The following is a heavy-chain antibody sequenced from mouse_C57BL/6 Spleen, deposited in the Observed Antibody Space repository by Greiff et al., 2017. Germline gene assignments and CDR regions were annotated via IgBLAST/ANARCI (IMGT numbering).Heavy chain of an antibody. Sequence: VQLKEPGPGLVKPSQSLSLTCSVTGYSITSGYYWNWIRQFPGNKLEWMGYISYDGSNNYNPSLKNRISITRDTSTNQFFLKLNSVTTEDTATYYCAREMGLGQAPWFAYWGQGTLVTVSA. CDR3: AREMGLGQAPWFAY. V-gene: IGHV3-6*01. D-gene: IGHD3-2*02. J-gene: IGHJ3*01. CDR2: ISYDGSN. CDR1: GYSITSGYY.